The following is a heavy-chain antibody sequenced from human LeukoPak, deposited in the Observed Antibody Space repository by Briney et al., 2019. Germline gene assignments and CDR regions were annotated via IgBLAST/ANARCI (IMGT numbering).Heavy chain of an antibody. V-gene: IGHV4-61*01. CDR2: IYHGSA. CDR3: AREGGRQWLVSGTLDS. D-gene: IGHD6-19*01. J-gene: IGHJ5*01. Sequence: SETLSLTCTVSGGSVSSSRYYWTWIRQPPGKGLEWIGYIYHGSATYNPSLESRVTISMDTSKNQFSLKVTSVTAADTAVCYCAREGGRQWLVSGTLDSWGQGTLVTVSS. CDR1: GGSVSSSRYY.